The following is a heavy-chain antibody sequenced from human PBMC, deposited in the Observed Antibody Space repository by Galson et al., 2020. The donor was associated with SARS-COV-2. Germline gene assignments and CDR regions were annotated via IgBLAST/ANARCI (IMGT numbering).Heavy chain of an antibody. D-gene: IGHD1-26*01. CDR1: GFTFSRYG. V-gene: IGHV3-30*18. CDR3: AKDSSGSYLP. J-gene: IGHJ5*02. CDR2: ISYDGSNK. Sequence: GESLKISCAASGFTFSRYGMHWVRQAPGKGLEWVAVISYDGSNKYYADSVKGRFTISRDNSKNTLYLQMNSLRAEDTAVYYCAKDSSGSYLPWGQGTLVTVSS.